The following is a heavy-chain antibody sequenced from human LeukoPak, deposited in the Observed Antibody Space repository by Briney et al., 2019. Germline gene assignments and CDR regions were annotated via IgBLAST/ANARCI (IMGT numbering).Heavy chain of an antibody. CDR3: AKDIRSTMVRGATFDY. V-gene: IGHV3-11*01. Sequence: PGGSLRLSCAASGFSFSDYYMSWIRQAPGKGLEWVSYMSNSGSTIYYADSVKGRFTISRDNTKNSLYLQMNSLRAEDTALYYCAKDIRSTMVRGATFDYWGQGTLVTVSS. CDR1: GFSFSDYY. J-gene: IGHJ4*02. D-gene: IGHD3-10*01. CDR2: MSNSGSTI.